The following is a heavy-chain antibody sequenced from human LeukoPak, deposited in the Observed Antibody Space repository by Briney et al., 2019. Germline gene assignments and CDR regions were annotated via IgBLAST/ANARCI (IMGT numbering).Heavy chain of an antibody. Sequence: PSETLSLTCTVSGGSISSYYWSWIRQPAGKGLEWIGRIYTSGSTNYNPSLKSRVTMSVDTSKNQFSLKLSSVTAADTAVYYCAREGSGAGTDYYYYMDVWGKGTTVTVSS. J-gene: IGHJ6*03. CDR1: GGSISSYY. D-gene: IGHD6-19*01. CDR3: AREGSGAGTDYYYYMDV. CDR2: IYTSGST. V-gene: IGHV4-4*07.